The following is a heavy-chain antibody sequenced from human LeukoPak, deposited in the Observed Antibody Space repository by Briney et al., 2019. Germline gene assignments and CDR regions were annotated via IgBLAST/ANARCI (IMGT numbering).Heavy chain of an antibody. CDR2: ISSSSSYI. CDR3: ARRSRGLYTVTPDY. CDR1: GFTFSSYS. D-gene: IGHD4-17*01. Sequence: GGSLRLSCAASGFTFSSYSMNWVRQAPGKGLEWVSSISSSSSYIYYADSVKGRFTISRDNAKNSLYLQMNSLRAEDTAVYYCARRSRGLYTVTPDYWGQGTLVTVSS. J-gene: IGHJ4*02. V-gene: IGHV3-21*01.